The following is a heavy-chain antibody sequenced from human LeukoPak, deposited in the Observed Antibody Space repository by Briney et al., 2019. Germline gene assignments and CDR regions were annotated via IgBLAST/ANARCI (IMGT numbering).Heavy chain of an antibody. V-gene: IGHV3-30*02. D-gene: IGHD6-13*01. Sequence: PGGSLRLSCAASGFTFSSYGMHWVRQAPGKGLEWVAFIRYDGSNKYYADSVKGRFTISRDNSKNTLYLQMNSLRAEDTAVYYCAKGPYPEYSSSWRRAEYFQHWGQGTLVTVSS. CDR2: IRYDGSNK. J-gene: IGHJ1*01. CDR1: GFTFSSYG. CDR3: AKGPYPEYSSSWRRAEYFQH.